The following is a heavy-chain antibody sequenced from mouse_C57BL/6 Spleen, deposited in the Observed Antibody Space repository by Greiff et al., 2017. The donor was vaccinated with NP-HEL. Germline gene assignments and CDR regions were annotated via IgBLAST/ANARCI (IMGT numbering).Heavy chain of an antibody. D-gene: IGHD4-1*01. Sequence: EVMLVESGGGLVQPKGSLKLSCAASGFSFNTYAMNWVRQAPGKGLEWVARIRSKSNNYATYYADSVKDRFTISRDDSESMLYLQMNNLKTEDTAMYYCVRPSNWNYFDYWGQGTTLTVSS. CDR3: VRPSNWNYFDY. J-gene: IGHJ2*01. CDR1: GFSFNTYA. V-gene: IGHV10-1*01. CDR2: IRSKSNNYAT.